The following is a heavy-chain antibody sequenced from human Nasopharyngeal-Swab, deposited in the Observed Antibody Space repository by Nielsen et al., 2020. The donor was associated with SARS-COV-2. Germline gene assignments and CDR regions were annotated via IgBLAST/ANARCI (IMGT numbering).Heavy chain of an antibody. V-gene: IGHV3-48*04. CDR3: ARDVVNGDYPYYFDY. CDR2: ISSSSSTI. CDR1: GFTFSSYS. J-gene: IGHJ4*02. D-gene: IGHD4-17*01. Sequence: GGSLRLSCAASGFTFSSYSMNWVRQAPGKGLEWVSYISSSSSTIYHADSVKGRFTISRDNAKNSLYLQMNSLRAEDTAVYYCARDVVNGDYPYYFDYWGQGTLVTVSS.